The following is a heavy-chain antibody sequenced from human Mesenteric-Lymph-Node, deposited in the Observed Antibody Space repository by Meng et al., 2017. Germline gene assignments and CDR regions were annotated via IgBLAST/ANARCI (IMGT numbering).Heavy chain of an antibody. J-gene: IGHJ4*02. CDR3: ARDSGSGWTIEESAFDY. D-gene: IGHD6-19*01. CDR2: ISSSSSYI. CDR1: GFTFSSYS. Sequence: GESLKISCAASGFTFSSYSMNWVRQAPGKGLEWVSSISSSSSYIYYADSVKGRFTISRDDAENSLYLQMDSLRPEDTAVYYCARDSGSGWTIEESAFDYWGRGTLVTVSS. V-gene: IGHV3-21*01.